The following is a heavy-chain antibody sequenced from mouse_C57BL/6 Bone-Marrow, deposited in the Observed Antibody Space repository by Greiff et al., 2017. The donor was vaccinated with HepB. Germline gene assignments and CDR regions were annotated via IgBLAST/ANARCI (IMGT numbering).Heavy chain of an antibody. CDR1: GYAFSSSW. D-gene: IGHD3-2*02. Sequence: VQLKQSGPELVKPGASVKISCKASGYAFSSSWMNWVKQRPGKGLEWIGRIYPGDGDTNYNGKFKGKATLTADKSSSTAYMQLSSLTSEDSAVYFCARPDSSGPSWFAYWGQGTLVTVSA. CDR2: IYPGDGDT. J-gene: IGHJ3*01. V-gene: IGHV1-82*01. CDR3: ARPDSSGPSWFAY.